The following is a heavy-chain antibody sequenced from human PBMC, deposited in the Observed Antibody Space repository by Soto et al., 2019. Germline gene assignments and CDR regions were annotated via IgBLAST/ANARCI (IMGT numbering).Heavy chain of an antibody. Sequence: ASVKVSCKASGYTFIRYGITWVRQAPGQGLEWMGWISAYNDYTNYAQKLQGRVTMTTDTSTSTVYMELRSLRSDDTAVYYCARGGYYDKVWGKMNYYGLDVWGQGTTVTVSS. J-gene: IGHJ6*02. CDR1: GYTFIRYG. CDR3: ARGGYYDKVWGKMNYYGLDV. CDR2: ISAYNDYT. D-gene: IGHD3-16*01. V-gene: IGHV1-18*01.